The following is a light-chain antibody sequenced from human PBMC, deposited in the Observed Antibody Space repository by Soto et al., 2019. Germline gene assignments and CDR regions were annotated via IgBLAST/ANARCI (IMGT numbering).Light chain of an antibody. Sequence: EIVLTQSPGTLSLSPGERATLSCRASESVSTNYLAWYQQKPGQAPRLLISGASSRATGIPDRFSGSGSGAYFTLTINRLEPEDFAVYYCHQYGSVPLTFGGGTKVEIK. J-gene: IGKJ4*01. CDR3: HQYGSVPLT. V-gene: IGKV3-20*01. CDR2: GAS. CDR1: ESVSTNY.